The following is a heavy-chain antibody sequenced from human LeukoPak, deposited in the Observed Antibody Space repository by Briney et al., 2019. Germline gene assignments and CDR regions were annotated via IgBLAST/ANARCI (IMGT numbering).Heavy chain of an antibody. CDR3: ARRYCSGGSCYMRGYYGMDV. V-gene: IGHV4-34*01. J-gene: IGHJ6*04. CDR1: NGSFSAYY. Sequence: SETLSLTCAVSNGSFSAYYWSWIRQSPGKGLQWIGEISHSGSTNYNPFLKLRVSISLDTSKNQFSLRLSSVSAADTAVYFCARRYCSGGSCYMRGYYGMDVWATGTTVIVSS. D-gene: IGHD2-15*01. CDR2: ISHSGST.